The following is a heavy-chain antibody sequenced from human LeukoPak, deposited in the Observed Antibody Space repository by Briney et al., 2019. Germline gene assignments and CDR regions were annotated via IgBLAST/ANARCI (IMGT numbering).Heavy chain of an antibody. D-gene: IGHD2-21*01. V-gene: IGHV4-39*01. J-gene: IGHJ5*02. Sequence: PSETLSLTCTVSGDSMRTYYWTWIRQPPGKGLEWIGSIYYSGSTYYNPSLKSRVTISVDTSKNQFSLKLSSVTAADTAVYYCARHPPYSVFYNWFDPWGQGTLVTVSS. CDR3: ARHPPYSVFYNWFDP. CDR2: IYYSGST. CDR1: GDSMRTYY.